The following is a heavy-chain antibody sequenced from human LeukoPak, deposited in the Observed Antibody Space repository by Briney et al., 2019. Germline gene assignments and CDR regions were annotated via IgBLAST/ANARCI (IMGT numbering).Heavy chain of an antibody. CDR2: IKSKTDGGTT. CDR1: GFTFSNAW. V-gene: IGHV3-15*01. D-gene: IGHD5-18*01. J-gene: IGHJ4*02. CDR3: TTAPVGYLFDY. Sequence: PGGSLRLSCAASGFTFSNAWMSWVRQAPGKGLEWVGHIKSKTDGGTTDYAAPVKGRFTISRDDSKNTLYLQMNSLKTEDTAVYYCTTAPVGYLFDYWGQGTLVTVSS.